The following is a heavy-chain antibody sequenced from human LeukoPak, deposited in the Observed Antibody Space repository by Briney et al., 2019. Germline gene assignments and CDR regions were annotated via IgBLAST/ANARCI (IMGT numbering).Heavy chain of an antibody. Sequence: GASVKVSCKASGYTFTSYGISWVRQAPGQGLEWMGWISAYNGNTNYAQKLQGRVTMTTDTSTSTAYMELRSLRSDDTAVYYCARGSLGYCSSTSCLGYCSGGSCYPDAFDIWGQGTMVTVSS. CDR2: ISAYNGNT. D-gene: IGHD2-15*01. CDR3: ARGSLGYCSSTSCLGYCSGGSCYPDAFDI. V-gene: IGHV1-18*01. J-gene: IGHJ3*02. CDR1: GYTFTSYG.